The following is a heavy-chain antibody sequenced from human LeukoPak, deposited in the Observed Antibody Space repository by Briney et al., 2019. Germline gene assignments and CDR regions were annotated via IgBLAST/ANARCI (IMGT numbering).Heavy chain of an antibody. CDR2: ISSSTSYI. D-gene: IGHD4-17*01. J-gene: IGHJ4*02. CDR3: ARAGGSTVSHSDY. Sequence: GGSLRLSCAASGFTFSSYSMNWIRQAPGKGLEWVSSISSSTSYIYYADSVKGRFTISKDNAKNSLYLQMNSLRAKDTAVYYCARAGGSTVSHSDYWGQGTLVTVSS. CDR1: GFTFSSYS. V-gene: IGHV3-21*01.